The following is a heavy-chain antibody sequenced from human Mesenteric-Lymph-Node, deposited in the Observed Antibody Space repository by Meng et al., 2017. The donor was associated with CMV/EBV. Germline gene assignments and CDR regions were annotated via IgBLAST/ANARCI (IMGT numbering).Heavy chain of an antibody. CDR1: GFSLSNTNMG. CDR2: ILSNDEK. V-gene: IGHV2-26*01. J-gene: IGHJ4*02. D-gene: IGHD3-22*01. Sequence: SGPTLVKPTETLTLTCAVSGFSLSNTNMGVSWIRQPPGKALEWLAHILSNDEKSYSTSLKTRLTISKDTSKSQVVLMMTNMDPADTATYYCARMNDYYDSSDDYEHPFDYWGPGRLVTVSS. CDR3: ARMNDYYDSSDDYEHPFDY.